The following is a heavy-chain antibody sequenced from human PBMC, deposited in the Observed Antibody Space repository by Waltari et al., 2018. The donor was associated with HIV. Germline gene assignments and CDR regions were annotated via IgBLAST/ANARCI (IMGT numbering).Heavy chain of an antibody. CDR1: GFTFSNAW. CDR2: IKSKTDGGTT. V-gene: IGHV3-15*02. D-gene: IGHD2-2*02. J-gene: IGHJ6*02. CDR3: TTSSPIVVVPAAIQDYYYGMDV. Sequence: EVQLVESGGALVKPGGSLRLSCAASGFTFSNAWMSWVRQAPGKGLEWVGRIKSKTDGGTTDYAAPVKGRFTISRDDSKNTLYLQMNSLKTEDTAVYYCTTSSPIVVVPAAIQDYYYGMDVWGQGTTVTVSS.